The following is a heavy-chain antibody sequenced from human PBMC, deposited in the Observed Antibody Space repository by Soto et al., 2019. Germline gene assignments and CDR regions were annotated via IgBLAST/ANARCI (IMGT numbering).Heavy chain of an antibody. CDR1: GYTFTSYG. V-gene: IGHV1-18*01. CDR2: TSAYNGDT. Sequence: QVQLVQSGAEVKKPGASVKVSCKASGYTFTSYGISLVRQAPGQALEGMGWTSAYNGDTNVAQKLQGRVTMTTETSTSTAEMELRSLRSNDTAVYYCARTEVAGTSYFQRWGQGTLVTVSS. D-gene: IGHD6-19*01. J-gene: IGHJ1*01. CDR3: ARTEVAGTSYFQR.